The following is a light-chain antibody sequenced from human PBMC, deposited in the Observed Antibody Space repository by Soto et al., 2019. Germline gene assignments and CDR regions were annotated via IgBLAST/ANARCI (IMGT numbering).Light chain of an antibody. J-gene: IGKJ1*01. Sequence: DIQMTQSPSTLSASVGDRVTITCRASQSISTWLAWYQQRPGSAPRLLIYDASRLESGVPSRFSGSGSGTEFTLTISSLQPEDFASYYCPQYGNSRTFRHGTKVDIK. V-gene: IGKV1-5*01. CDR1: QSISTW. CDR3: PQYGNSRT. CDR2: DAS.